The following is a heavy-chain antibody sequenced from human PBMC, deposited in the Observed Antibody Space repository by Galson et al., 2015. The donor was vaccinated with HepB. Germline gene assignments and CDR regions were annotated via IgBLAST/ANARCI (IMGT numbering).Heavy chain of an antibody. CDR2: ISPDGRDK. Sequence: SLRLSCAASGFTFSSHAMHWVRQAPGKGLEWVAVISPDGRDKNYAESVKGRFSISRETSNNTLYLEMNSLRVEDTAAYLCAKGRGSGSYYFDSWGQGTLVTVTS. CDR3: AKGRGSGSYYFDS. V-gene: IGHV3-30*18. CDR1: GFTFSSHA. D-gene: IGHD3-10*01. J-gene: IGHJ4*02.